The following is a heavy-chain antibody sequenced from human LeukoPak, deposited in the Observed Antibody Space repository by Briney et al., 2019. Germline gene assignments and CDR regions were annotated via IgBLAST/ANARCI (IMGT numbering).Heavy chain of an antibody. D-gene: IGHD5-24*01. CDR2: IGSSSIYI. CDR3: ARDPEDGHNFHFDS. J-gene: IGHJ4*02. CDR1: GFTFSSYR. Sequence: GGSLRLSCAASGFTFSSYRMNWVRQAPGQGLEWVSSIGSSSIYIYYADSLKGRFTISRDNAKNSLYLQMNSLRAEDTAVYYCARDPEDGHNFHFDSWGQGTLVTVSS. V-gene: IGHV3-21*01.